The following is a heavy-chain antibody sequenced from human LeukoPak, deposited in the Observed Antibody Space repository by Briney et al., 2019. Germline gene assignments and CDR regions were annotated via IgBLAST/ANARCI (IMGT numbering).Heavy chain of an antibody. J-gene: IGHJ4*02. CDR2: ISSSGSTI. Sequence: PGGSLRLSCAASGLTFSSYEMNWVRQAPGKGLEWVSYISSSGSTIYYADSVKGRFTISRDNAKNSLYLQVDSLRAEDTAVYYCARDDYGGIDYWGQGTLVTVSS. D-gene: IGHD4-23*01. CDR1: GLTFSSYE. V-gene: IGHV3-48*03. CDR3: ARDDYGGIDY.